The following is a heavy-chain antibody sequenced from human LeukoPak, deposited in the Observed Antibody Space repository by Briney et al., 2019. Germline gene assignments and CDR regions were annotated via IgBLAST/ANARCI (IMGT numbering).Heavy chain of an antibody. V-gene: IGHV4-59*08. CDR2: IYFSGSS. D-gene: IGHD5-24*01. J-gene: IGHJ4*02. CDR1: GGSINNYY. Sequence: SEPLSLTCTISGGSINNYYWSWIRQSPGKGLEWIGYIYFSGSSNYNPSLKSRVTMSVDTSKDQFSLNLNSVTAADTAVYYCARHVRSGYNLLDYWGQGTLVTVSS. CDR3: ARHVRSGYNLLDY.